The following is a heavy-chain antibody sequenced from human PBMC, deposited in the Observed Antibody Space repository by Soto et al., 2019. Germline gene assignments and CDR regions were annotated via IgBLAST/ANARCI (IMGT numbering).Heavy chain of an antibody. CDR3: ARRYYYGMDV. CDR2: ISSSSTI. CDR1: GFTFSSYS. V-gene: IGHV3-48*02. J-gene: IGHJ6*02. Sequence: GSLRLSCAASGFTFSSYSMNWVRQAPGKGLEWVSYISSSSTIYYADSVKGRFTISRDNAKNSLYLQMNSLRDEDTAVYYCARRYYYGMDVWGQGTTVTVSS.